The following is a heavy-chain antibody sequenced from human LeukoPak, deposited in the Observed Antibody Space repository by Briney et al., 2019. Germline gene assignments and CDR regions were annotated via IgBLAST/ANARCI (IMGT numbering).Heavy chain of an antibody. J-gene: IGHJ5*02. CDR2: ISGSGVDT. V-gene: IGHV3-23*01. Sequence: GGSLRLSCAASGFTFSAYGMAWVRQAPGKGLERISDISGSGVDTYYADSVKGRFTISRDNSLNTLYLQTNSLRADDTAVYYCAKGSSYSSGNNWFDPWGQGTLVTVSS. CDR3: AKGSSYSSGNNWFDP. D-gene: IGHD3-22*01. CDR1: GFTFSAYG.